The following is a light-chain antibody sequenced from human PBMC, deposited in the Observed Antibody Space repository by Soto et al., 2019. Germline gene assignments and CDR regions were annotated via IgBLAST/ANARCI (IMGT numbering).Light chain of an antibody. Sequence: DIQMTQTPSSLSASVEDRVIITCRASQSISNHLNWYQQKPGKAPKLLIYAASSLQSGVPSRFSGSGSGTDFTLTINSLQPEDFATYSCQQSYNSPQTFGQGTKVDIK. CDR2: AAS. V-gene: IGKV1-39*01. CDR3: QQSYNSPQT. CDR1: QSISNH. J-gene: IGKJ1*01.